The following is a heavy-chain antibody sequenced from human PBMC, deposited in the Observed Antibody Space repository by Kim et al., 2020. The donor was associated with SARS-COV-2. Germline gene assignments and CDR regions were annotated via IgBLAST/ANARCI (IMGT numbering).Heavy chain of an antibody. Sequence: GGSLRLSCAASGVTVSGNYMTWDRQAPGKGLEWVPVIYGDASADYADSVKGRFTISRDSSRDTVYLLMKSLRAEDTAVYYCATRSNYWYSCYFDLWGRGTLVTVSS. D-gene: IGHD2-8*02. V-gene: IGHV3-66*02. CDR3: ATRSNYWYSCYFDL. CDR1: GVTVSGNY. J-gene: IGHJ2*01. CDR2: IYGDASA.